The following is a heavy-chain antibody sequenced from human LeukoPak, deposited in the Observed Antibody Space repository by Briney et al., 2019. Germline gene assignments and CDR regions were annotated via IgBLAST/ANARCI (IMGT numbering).Heavy chain of an antibody. Sequence: GGSLRLSCAASGFTFSSSAMSWVRQTPGKGQEWVSAISGRGGSTYYADSVKGRFTISRDNSKNTLYLQMNSLRAEDTAVYYSARAKPKNMVRGLIMRRESRYYFDYWGQGTLVTVSS. V-gene: IGHV3-23*01. CDR1: GFTFSSSA. J-gene: IGHJ4*02. CDR3: ARAKPKNMVRGLIMRRESRYYFDY. CDR2: ISGRGGST. D-gene: IGHD3-10*01.